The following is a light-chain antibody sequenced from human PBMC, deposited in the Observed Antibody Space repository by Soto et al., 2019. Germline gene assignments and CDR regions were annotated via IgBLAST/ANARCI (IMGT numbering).Light chain of an antibody. CDR3: QQRSNWPVT. CDR2: DAS. V-gene: IGKV3-11*01. CDR1: QSVSSY. J-gene: IGKJ5*01. Sequence: EIFVTQSPATLSLSPVERATLSCRASQSVSSYLAWYQQKPGQAPRLLIYDASNRATGIPARFSGSGSGTDFTLTISSLEPEDFAVYYCQQRSNWPVTFGQGTRLEIK.